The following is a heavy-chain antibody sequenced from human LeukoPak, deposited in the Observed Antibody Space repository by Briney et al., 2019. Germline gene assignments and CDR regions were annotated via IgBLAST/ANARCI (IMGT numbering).Heavy chain of an antibody. J-gene: IGHJ5*02. V-gene: IGHV4-39*01. Sequence: SETLSLSCIVSRGSISTSSYYGGWIRQPPGKGLEWIGSIYYNGITYYKPSLKSRVTISVDTSKNQFSLKLTSVTAADTAVYYCASSSTVPNWFGPWGQGTLVTVSS. CDR1: RGSISTSSYY. CDR3: ASSSTVPNWFGP. CDR2: IYYNGIT. D-gene: IGHD4-11*01.